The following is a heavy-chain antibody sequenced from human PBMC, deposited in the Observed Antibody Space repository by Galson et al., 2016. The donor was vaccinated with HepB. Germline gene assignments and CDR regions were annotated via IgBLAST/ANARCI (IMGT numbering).Heavy chain of an antibody. CDR1: GASISGYY. J-gene: IGHJ4*02. V-gene: IGHV4-59*12. Sequence: SETLSLTCTVSGASISGYYLSWIRQPPGKGLEWIGEIYYSGRTNYNPSLKSRVTISVDKSKNQFSLRLTSVTVADAAVYYCARLSATYYVDNWGQGTLVTVSS. CDR2: IYYSGRT. CDR3: ARLSATYYVDN.